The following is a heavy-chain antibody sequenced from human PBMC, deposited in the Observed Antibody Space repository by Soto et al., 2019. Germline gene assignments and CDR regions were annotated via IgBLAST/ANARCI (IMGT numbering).Heavy chain of an antibody. CDR3: AKSRDAYNFYFYYGMDV. J-gene: IGHJ6*02. Sequence: GGSLRLSCAASGFTFSNYGMHWVRQAPGKGLEWVALILYDGSNKYYADSVKGRFTISRDNSKNTLYLQVSSLRAEDTAVYYCAKSRDAYNFYFYYGMDVWGQGTTVTVSS. CDR1: GFTFSNYG. V-gene: IGHV3-30*18. CDR2: ILYDGSNK. D-gene: IGHD2-2*01.